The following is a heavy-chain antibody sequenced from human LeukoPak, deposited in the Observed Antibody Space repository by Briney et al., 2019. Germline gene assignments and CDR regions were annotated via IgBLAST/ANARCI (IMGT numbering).Heavy chain of an antibody. CDR2: IYYSGST. Sequence: SETLSLTCTVSGGSISSSSYYWGWIRQPPGKGLEWIGSIYYSGSTYYNPSLKSRVTISVGTSKNQFSLKLSSVTAADTAVYYCARLSYSSGWYEGPWGQGTLVTVSS. V-gene: IGHV4-39*01. D-gene: IGHD6-19*01. CDR1: GGSISSSSYY. CDR3: ARLSYSSGWYEGP. J-gene: IGHJ5*02.